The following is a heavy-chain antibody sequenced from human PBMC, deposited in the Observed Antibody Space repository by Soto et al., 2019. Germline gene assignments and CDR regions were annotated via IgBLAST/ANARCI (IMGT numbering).Heavy chain of an antibody. CDR2: IKSKTDGGTT. V-gene: IGHV3-15*01. J-gene: IGHJ4*02. CDR3: TTDDPINRN. CDR1: GFSFSSAW. Sequence: GGSLRLSCAASGFSFSSAWMSWVRQTPEKGLEWVGRIKSKTDGGTTDYAAPVKGRFTISRDDSKNTLYLQMNSLKTEDTGVYYCTTDDPINRNWGQGTLVTVSS.